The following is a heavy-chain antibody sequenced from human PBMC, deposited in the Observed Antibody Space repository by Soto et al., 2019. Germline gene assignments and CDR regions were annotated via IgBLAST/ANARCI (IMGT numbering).Heavy chain of an antibody. CDR1: GFNVTNTY. Sequence: LRLSCAVSGFNVTNTYMSWVRQAPGKGLEWVSVIYRGFSTFYADSVKGRSTVSRDDSKNTVSLQMNSLRAEDTAVYYCARDRSDSSRDDSFDIWGQGTMVTVSS. D-gene: IGHD6-6*01. V-gene: IGHV3-53*01. CDR3: ARDRSDSSRDDSFDI. J-gene: IGHJ3*02. CDR2: IYRGFST.